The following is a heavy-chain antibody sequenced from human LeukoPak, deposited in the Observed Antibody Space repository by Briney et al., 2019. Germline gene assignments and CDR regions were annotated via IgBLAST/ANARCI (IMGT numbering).Heavy chain of an antibody. J-gene: IGHJ6*04. D-gene: IGHD3-16*01. CDR2: ISWDGGST. CDR1: GLTFDDYA. Sequence: GGSLRLSCAASGLTFDDYAMHWVRQAPGKGLEWVSLISWDGGSTYYADSVKGRFTISRDNSKNSLYLQMNSLRAEDTALYYCAKDFTAEYVWGSYSYGYYGMDVWGKGTTVTVSS. V-gene: IGHV3-43D*04. CDR3: AKDFTAEYVWGSYSYGYYGMDV.